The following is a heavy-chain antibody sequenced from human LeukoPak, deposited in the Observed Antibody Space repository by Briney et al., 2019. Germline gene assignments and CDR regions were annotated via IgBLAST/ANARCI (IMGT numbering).Heavy chain of an antibody. D-gene: IGHD3-9*01. CDR1: EGYLSGVY. CDR3: AGTDYDFMTGAISFDY. Sequence: SETLSLICTVSEGYLSGVYWSWIRQTPEMRVERMAYILNSGSIKYSPSLKSRATMSMDRSKNQFSLSLSSVTAADTAVYFCAGTDYDFMTGAISFDYWGQGIRVTVSS. V-gene: IGHV4-4*09. CDR2: ILNSGSI. J-gene: IGHJ4*02.